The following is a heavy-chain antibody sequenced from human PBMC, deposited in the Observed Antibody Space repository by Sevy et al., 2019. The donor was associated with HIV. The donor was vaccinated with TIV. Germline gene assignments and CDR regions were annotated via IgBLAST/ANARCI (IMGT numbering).Heavy chain of an antibody. J-gene: IGHJ6*02. CDR2: VNYRGST. Sequence: SETLSLTCAVSGGSISSYYWTWIRQPPGKGLEWIGYVNYRGSTNYNPSLKSPLTMSVDISKNQFSLKLTSVTAADTAVYYCARDSSTGITVHGVVTYGMDVWGQGTTVTVSS. V-gene: IGHV4-59*01. CDR3: ARDSSTGITVHGVVTYGMDV. CDR1: GGSISSYY. D-gene: IGHD3-3*01.